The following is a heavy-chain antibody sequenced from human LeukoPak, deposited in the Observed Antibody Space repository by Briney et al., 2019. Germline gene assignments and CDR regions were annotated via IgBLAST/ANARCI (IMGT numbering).Heavy chain of an antibody. D-gene: IGHD1-26*01. J-gene: IGHJ4*02. CDR2: INPSGGST. CDR1: GYTFTSYY. CDR3: ARDAGATTPSPDY. V-gene: IGHV1-46*01. Sequence: ASVKVSCKASGYTFTSYYMHWARQAPGQGLEWMGIINPSGGSTSYAQKFQGRVTMTRDTSTSTVYMELSSPRSEDTAVYYCARDAGATTPSPDYWGQGTLVTVSS.